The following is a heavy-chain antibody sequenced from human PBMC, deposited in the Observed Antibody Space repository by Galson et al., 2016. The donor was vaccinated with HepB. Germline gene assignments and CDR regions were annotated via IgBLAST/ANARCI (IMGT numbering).Heavy chain of an antibody. V-gene: IGHV3-30*04. CDR3: ARGDIRSHTAPDY. CDR1: GFTFSSFA. D-gene: IGHD1-26*01. Sequence: SLRLSCAASGFTFSSFAMQWVRQAPGKGLEWVALISYDAKSKYYEDSVKGRFTISRDNSGNTLYLQMDSLRAEDTAVYYCARGDIRSHTAPDYWGQGILVTVSS. J-gene: IGHJ4*02. CDR2: ISYDAKSK.